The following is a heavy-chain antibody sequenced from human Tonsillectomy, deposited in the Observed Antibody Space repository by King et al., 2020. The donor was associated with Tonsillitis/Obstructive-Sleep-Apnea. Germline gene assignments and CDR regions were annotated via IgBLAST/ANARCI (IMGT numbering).Heavy chain of an antibody. V-gene: IGHV3-11*01. CDR1: GFTFSDFY. CDR3: AGGYSSSWSSRYYYYMDV. CDR2: IGSSGSTI. D-gene: IGHD6-13*01. J-gene: IGHJ6*03. Sequence: VQLVESGGGLVRPGGSLRLSCAASGFTFSDFYMSWIRQAPGKGLEWVSYIGSSGSTIYYAKSVKGRFTISRDNAKNSLYLQMNSLRAEDTAVYYCAGGYSSSWSSRYYYYMDVWGKGTTVTVSS.